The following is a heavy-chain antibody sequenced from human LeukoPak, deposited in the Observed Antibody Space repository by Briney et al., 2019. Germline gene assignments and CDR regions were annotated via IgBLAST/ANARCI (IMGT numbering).Heavy chain of an antibody. D-gene: IGHD4-17*01. V-gene: IGHV4-34*01. J-gene: IGHJ3*02. CDR2: INHSGST. Sequence: SETLSLTCAVYGGSFSGYYWSWIRQPPGKGLEWIGEINHSGSTNYNPSLKSRVTISIGTSKNQFSLKLSSVTAADTAVYYCARDLVTVTKGFDIWGQGTMVSVSS. CDR3: ARDLVTVTKGFDI. CDR1: GGSFSGYY.